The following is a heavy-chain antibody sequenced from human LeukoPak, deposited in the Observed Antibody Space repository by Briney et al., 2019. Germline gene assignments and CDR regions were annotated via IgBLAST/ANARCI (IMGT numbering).Heavy chain of an antibody. J-gene: IGHJ4*02. D-gene: IGHD3-10*01. CDR2: IRYDGSNK. CDR1: GFTFSSYG. Sequence: GGSLRLSCAASGFTFSSYGMHWVRQAPGKGLEWVAFIRYDGSNKYYADSVKGRFAISRDNSKNTLYLQMNSLRAEDTAVYHCAKDRVPGSGSYWSRRYFDYWGQGTLVTVSS. V-gene: IGHV3-30*02. CDR3: AKDRVPGSGSYWSRRYFDY.